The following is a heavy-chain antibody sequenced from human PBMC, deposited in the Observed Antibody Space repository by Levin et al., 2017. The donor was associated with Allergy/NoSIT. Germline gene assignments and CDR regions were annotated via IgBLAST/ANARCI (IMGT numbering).Heavy chain of an antibody. Sequence: GESLKISCKGSGYSFTSYWISWVRQMPGKGLEWMGRIDPSDSYTNYSPSFQGHVTISADKSISTAYLQWSSLKASDTAMYYCARTIAYYDILTGSHSRYMDVWGKGTTVTVSS. J-gene: IGHJ6*03. CDR1: GYSFTSYW. CDR2: IDPSDSYT. CDR3: ARTIAYYDILTGSHSRYMDV. D-gene: IGHD3-9*01. V-gene: IGHV5-10-1*01.